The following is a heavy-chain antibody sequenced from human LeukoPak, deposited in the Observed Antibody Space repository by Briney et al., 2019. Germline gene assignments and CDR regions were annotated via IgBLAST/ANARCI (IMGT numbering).Heavy chain of an antibody. CDR3: ARSTFYDFSSGYQFDS. J-gene: IGHJ4*02. D-gene: IGHD3-3*01. CDR1: GDPVSSGYYY. CDR2: VYNSGNT. Sequence: SETLSLTCTVLGDPVSSGYYYWSWIRQPPGKGLEWIVYVYNSGNTNLNPSLKSRVTISVDTSKNQFSLKLSSVTAADTAVYYCARSTFYDFSSGYQFDSWGRGTLVTVSS. V-gene: IGHV4-61*01.